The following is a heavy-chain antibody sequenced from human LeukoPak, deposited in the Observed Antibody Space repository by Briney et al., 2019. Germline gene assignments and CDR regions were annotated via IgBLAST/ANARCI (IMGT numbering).Heavy chain of an antibody. CDR3: AQSYEAVAGNFDY. Sequence: GGSLRLSCAASGFTLDDYAMHWVRQAPGKGLEWVSLISGDGGSTYYADSVKGRFTISRDNSKNSLYLQMNSLRTEDTALYYCAQSYEAVAGNFDYWGQGTLVTVSS. CDR1: GFTLDDYA. V-gene: IGHV3-43*02. D-gene: IGHD6-19*01. J-gene: IGHJ4*02. CDR2: ISGDGGST.